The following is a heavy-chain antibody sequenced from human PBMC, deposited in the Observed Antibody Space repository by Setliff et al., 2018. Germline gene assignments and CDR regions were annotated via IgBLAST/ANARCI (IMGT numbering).Heavy chain of an antibody. CDR1: GASITSGGFY. CDR2: ISPSGST. Sequence: PSETLSLTCSVSGASITSGGFYWTWIRQPAVKGLEWIGHISPSGSTTYNPSVKSRVTISLDTSKNHFSLKLDSVTAADTALYYCARSPSSGAYWNPRPFYSDYWARGTLVTVPQ. D-gene: IGHD1-26*01. V-gene: IGHV4-61*09. J-gene: IGHJ4*02. CDR3: ARSPSSGAYWNPRPFYSDY.